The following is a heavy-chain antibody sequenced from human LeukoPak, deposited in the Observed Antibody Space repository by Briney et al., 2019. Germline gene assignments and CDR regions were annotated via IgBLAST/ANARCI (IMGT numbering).Heavy chain of an antibody. D-gene: IGHD6-19*01. CDR2: IYNSGAKI. V-gene: IGHV3-23*01. CDR3: AKDVAPDSGWDLDY. CDR1: GLTFSTYS. Sequence: GGSLRLSCAVSGLTFSTYSMTWVRQGPGKGLEWVSSIYNSGAKIFYADSVKGRFTISRNNSKNMLYLQMNSLRVEDTAVYYCAKDVAPDSGWDLDYWGQGTLVTVSS. J-gene: IGHJ4*02.